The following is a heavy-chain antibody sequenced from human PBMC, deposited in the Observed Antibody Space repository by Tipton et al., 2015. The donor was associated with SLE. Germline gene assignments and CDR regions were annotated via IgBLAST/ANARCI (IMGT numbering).Heavy chain of an antibody. CDR1: GDPINSHY. Sequence: TLSLTCTVSGDPINSHYWSWVRQAPGKGLEWIGYVSYSGSTNYSPSLKSRATISIDTSKNQFYLKLNSVSAADTAVYFCVRGEYGSGWYGDYFAYWGQGTLVSVSS. D-gene: IGHD6-19*01. CDR2: VSYSGST. CDR3: VRGEYGSGWYGDYFAY. V-gene: IGHV4-59*11. J-gene: IGHJ4*02.